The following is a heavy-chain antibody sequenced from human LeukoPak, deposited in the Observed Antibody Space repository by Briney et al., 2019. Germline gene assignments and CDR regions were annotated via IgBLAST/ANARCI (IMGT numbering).Heavy chain of an antibody. Sequence: GGSLRLSCAASGFTFSSYAMQWVRQAPGKGLEWVAVISYDGSNKYYADSVKGRFTISRDNSKNTLYLQMNSLRAEDTAVYYCAKDGYDSSGRLDYWGQGTLVTVSS. CDR3: AKDGYDSSGRLDY. CDR1: GFTFSSYA. CDR2: ISYDGSNK. V-gene: IGHV3-30-3*01. D-gene: IGHD3-22*01. J-gene: IGHJ4*02.